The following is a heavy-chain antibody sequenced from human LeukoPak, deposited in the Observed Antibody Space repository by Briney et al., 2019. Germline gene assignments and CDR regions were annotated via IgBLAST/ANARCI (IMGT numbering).Heavy chain of an antibody. V-gene: IGHV3-23*01. CDR2: IFPSGGEI. D-gene: IGHD2-8*02. CDR1: GFTFSTFA. CDR3: AAYRQVLLPFES. Sequence: GGSLRLSCAASGFTFSTFAMIWVRQPPGKGLEWVSSIFPSGGEIHYADSVRGRFTISRDNSKSTLSLQMNSLRAEDTAIYYCAAYRQVLLPFESWGQGTLVTVSS. J-gene: IGHJ4*02.